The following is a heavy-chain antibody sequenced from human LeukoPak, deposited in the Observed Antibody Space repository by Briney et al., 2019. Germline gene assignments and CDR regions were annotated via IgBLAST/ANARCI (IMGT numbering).Heavy chain of an antibody. CDR3: AKGAVAGTLGPFDY. CDR1: GFTFSSYA. J-gene: IGHJ4*02. V-gene: IGHV3-9*01. Sequence: PGGSLRLSCAASGFTFSSYAMHWVRQAPGKGLEWVSGISWNSGSIGYADSVKGRFTISRDNAKNSLYLQMNSLRAEDTALYYCAKGAVAGTLGPFDYWGQGTLVTVSS. CDR2: ISWNSGSI. D-gene: IGHD6-19*01.